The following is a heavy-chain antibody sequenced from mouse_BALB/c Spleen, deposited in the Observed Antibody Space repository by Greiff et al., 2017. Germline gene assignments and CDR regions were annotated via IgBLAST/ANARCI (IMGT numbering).Heavy chain of an antibody. CDR3: ADDYDGWFAY. CDR2: ISYSGST. J-gene: IGHJ3*01. V-gene: IGHV3-2*02. Sequence: EVQLQESGPDLVKPSQSLSLTCTVTGYSITSDYAWNWIRQFPGNKLEWMGYISYSGSTSYNPSLKSRISITRDTSKNQFFLQLNSVTTEDTATYYCADDYDGWFAYWGQGTLVTVSA. CDR1: GYSITSDYA. D-gene: IGHD2-4*01.